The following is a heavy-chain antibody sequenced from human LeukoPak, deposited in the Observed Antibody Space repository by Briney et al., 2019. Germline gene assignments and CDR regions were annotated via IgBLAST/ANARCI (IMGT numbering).Heavy chain of an antibody. J-gene: IGHJ4*02. CDR1: GYTFTSYG. Sequence: ASVKVSCKASGYTFTSYGISWVRQAPGQGLEWMGRINPNSGGTNYAQKFQGRVTMTRDTSISTAYMELSRLRSDDTAVYYCARAYDYGDYPAYWGQGTLVTVSS. CDR2: INPNSGGT. D-gene: IGHD4-17*01. CDR3: ARAYDYGDYPAY. V-gene: IGHV1-2*06.